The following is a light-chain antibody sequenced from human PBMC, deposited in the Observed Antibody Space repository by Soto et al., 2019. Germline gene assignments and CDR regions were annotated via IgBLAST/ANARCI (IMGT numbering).Light chain of an antibody. CDR2: EGS. Sequence: QCALSQTSSVSGSPGQSLTISCTGTSSDVGGYILVSWYQQEPGKAPKLMIYEGSKRPSGVSNRFSGSKSGNTASLTISGLQAEDEAHYYCCSYVDGDTYLIFGGGTQLTGL. CDR3: CSYVDGDTYLI. V-gene: IGLV2-23*01. CDR1: SSDVGGYIL. J-gene: IGLJ2*01.